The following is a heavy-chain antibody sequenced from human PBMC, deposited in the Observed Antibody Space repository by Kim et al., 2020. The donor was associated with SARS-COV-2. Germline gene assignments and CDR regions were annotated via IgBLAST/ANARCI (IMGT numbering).Heavy chain of an antibody. CDR2: IKSKTDGGTT. J-gene: IGHJ6*02. CDR3: TTDLLDSSGWYFSYYYYGMDV. CDR1: GFTFSNAW. V-gene: IGHV3-15*01. D-gene: IGHD6-19*01. Sequence: GGSLRLSCAASGFTFSNAWMSWVRQAPGKGLEWVGRIKSKTDGGTTDYAAPVKGRFTISRDDSKNTLYLQMNSLKTEDTAVYYCTTDLLDSSGWYFSYYYYGMDVWGQGSTITVSS.